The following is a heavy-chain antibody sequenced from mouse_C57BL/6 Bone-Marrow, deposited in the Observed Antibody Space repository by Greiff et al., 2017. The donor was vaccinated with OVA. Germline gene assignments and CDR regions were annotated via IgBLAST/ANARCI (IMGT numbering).Heavy chain of an antibody. V-gene: IGHV3-6*01. Sequence: EESGPGLVKPSQSLSLTCSVTGYSITSGYYWNWIRQFPGNKLEWMGYISYDGSNNYNPSLKNRISITRDTSKNQFFLKLNSVTTEDTATYYCAREVTTKKLAYWGQGTLVTVSA. J-gene: IGHJ3*01. CDR2: ISYDGSN. CDR1: GYSITSGYY. D-gene: IGHD2-5*01. CDR3: AREVTTKKLAY.